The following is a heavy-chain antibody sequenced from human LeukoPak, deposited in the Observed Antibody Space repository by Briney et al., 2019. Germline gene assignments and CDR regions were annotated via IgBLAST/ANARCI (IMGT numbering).Heavy chain of an antibody. V-gene: IGHV4-4*02. Sequence: SETLSLTCAVSGGSISSSNWWSWVRQPPGKGLEWIGEIDHSGSTNYNPSLKSRVTIAVDKSKTQFSLKLSSVTAADPAVYYCARDKWQAGYAFDIWGQGKMVTVSS. CDR2: IDHSGST. CDR1: GGSISSSNW. CDR3: ARDKWQAGYAFDI. D-gene: IGHD5-12*01. J-gene: IGHJ3*02.